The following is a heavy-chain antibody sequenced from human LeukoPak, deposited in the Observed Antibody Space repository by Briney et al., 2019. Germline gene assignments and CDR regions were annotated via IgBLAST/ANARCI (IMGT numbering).Heavy chain of an antibody. D-gene: IGHD3-10*01. CDR2: IYHSGST. J-gene: IGHJ6*03. CDR1: GYSISSGYY. Sequence: SETLSLTCTVSGYSISSGYYWGWIRQPPGKGLEWIGSIYHSGSTYYNPSLKSRVTISVDTSKNQFSLRLSSVTAADTAVYYCARLTKNDSGTYRFGKKKRGYMDVWGKGTTVTISS. CDR3: ARLTKNDSGTYRFGKKKRGYMDV. V-gene: IGHV4-38-2*02.